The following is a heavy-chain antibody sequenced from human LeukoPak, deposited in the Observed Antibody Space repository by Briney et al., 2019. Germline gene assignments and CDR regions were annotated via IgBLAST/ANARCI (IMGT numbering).Heavy chain of an antibody. D-gene: IGHD1-26*01. J-gene: IGHJ4*02. CDR2: ISGGGGGT. CDR1: GFTFSNYA. V-gene: IGHV3-23*01. CDR3: AKRRWELRN. Sequence: GGSLRLSCAASGFTFSNYAMSWVRQAPGKGLEWVSSISGGGGGTYYADSVKGRFTISRDNSKNTLYLQMGSLRAEDTALYYCAKRRWELRNWGQGTLVTVSS.